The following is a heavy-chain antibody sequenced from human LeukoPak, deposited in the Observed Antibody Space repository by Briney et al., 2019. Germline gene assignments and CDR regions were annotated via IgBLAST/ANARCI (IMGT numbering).Heavy chain of an antibody. CDR3: ARVGYSSSGNYYNDRGAFDY. Sequence: SETLSLTCTVSGGSISSYYWSWIRQPPGKGLEWIGYIYYSGSTNYNPSLKSRVTISVDTSKNQFSLKLSSVTAADTAVYYCARVGYSSSGNYYNDRGAFDYWGQGTLVTVSS. CDR1: GGSISSYY. J-gene: IGHJ4*02. V-gene: IGHV4-59*01. CDR2: IYYSGST. D-gene: IGHD3-10*01.